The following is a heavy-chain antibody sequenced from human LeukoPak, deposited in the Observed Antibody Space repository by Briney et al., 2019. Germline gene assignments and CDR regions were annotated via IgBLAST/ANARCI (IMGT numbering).Heavy chain of an antibody. V-gene: IGHV1-69*04. J-gene: IGHJ4*02. CDR3: ASEGPHGEALTDY. D-gene: IGHD7-27*01. CDR1: GGTFSSYA. CDR2: IIPILGIA. Sequence: ASVKVSCKASGGTFSSYAISWVRQAPGQGLEWMGRIIPILGIANYAQKFQGRVTITADKSTSTAYMELSSLRSEDTAVYYCASEGPHGEALTDYWGQGTLVTVSS.